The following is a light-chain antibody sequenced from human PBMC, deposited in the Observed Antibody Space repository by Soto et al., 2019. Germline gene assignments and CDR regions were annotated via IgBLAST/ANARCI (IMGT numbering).Light chain of an antibody. CDR2: GVS. J-gene: IGKJ5*01. V-gene: IGKV3-15*01. Sequence: IEMTQSAATLSVSPGESATLSCGASQSVSSNLAWYQQKPGQAPRLLIYGVSTRATGIPARFSGSGSGTEFTLTISSLQSEDFAVYYCQQYNNWPSGFGQGTRLAI. CDR1: QSVSSN. CDR3: QQYNNWPSG.